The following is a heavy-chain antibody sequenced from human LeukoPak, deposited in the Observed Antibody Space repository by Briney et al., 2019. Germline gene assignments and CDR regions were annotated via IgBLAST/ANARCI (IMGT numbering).Heavy chain of an antibody. J-gene: IGHJ3*02. CDR2: VTGDGRST. CDR1: GFTFDDYD. D-gene: IGHD6-19*01. Sequence: GSLKLSCAASGFTFDDYDMHWVRQAPGKGLEWVSLVTGDGRSTYYADSVKGRFTISRDNSKNTLYLQMSSLRAEDTAVYYCAREDRYSSGWKDAFDIWGQGTMVTVSS. V-gene: IGHV3-43*02. CDR3: AREDRYSSGWKDAFDI.